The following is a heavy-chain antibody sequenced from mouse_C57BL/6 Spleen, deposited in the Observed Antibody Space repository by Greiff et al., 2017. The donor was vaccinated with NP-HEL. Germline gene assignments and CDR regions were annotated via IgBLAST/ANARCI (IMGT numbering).Heavy chain of an antibody. J-gene: IGHJ4*01. CDR2: INPNNGGT. V-gene: IGHV1-26*01. CDR1: GYTFTDYY. Sequence: DQLQQSGPELVKPGASVKISCKASGYTFTDYYMNWVKQSHGKSLEWIGDINPNNGGTSYNQKFKGKATLTVDKSSSTAYMELRSLTSEDSAVYYCARGEVSTAGAMDYWGQGTSVTVSS. CDR3: ARGEVSTAGAMDY. D-gene: IGHD2-3*01.